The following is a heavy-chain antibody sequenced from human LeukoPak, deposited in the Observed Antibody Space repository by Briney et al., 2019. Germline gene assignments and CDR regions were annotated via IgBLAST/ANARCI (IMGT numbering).Heavy chain of an antibody. CDR3: TRDVSGYSSSWYVFDSSSGGGY. Sequence: GGSLRLSCTASGFTFGDYAMSWFRQAPGKGLEWVGFIRSKAYGGTTEYAASVKGRFTISRDDSKSIAYLQMNSLKTEDTAVYYCTRDVSGYSSSWYVFDSSSGGGYWGQGTLVTVSS. J-gene: IGHJ4*02. D-gene: IGHD6-13*01. CDR1: GFTFGDYA. V-gene: IGHV3-49*03. CDR2: IRSKAYGGTT.